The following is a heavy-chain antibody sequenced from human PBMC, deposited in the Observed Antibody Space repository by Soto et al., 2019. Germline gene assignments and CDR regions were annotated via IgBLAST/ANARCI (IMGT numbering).Heavy chain of an antibody. D-gene: IGHD3-22*01. CDR3: ARSYYYDSSGSLNWFVS. Sequence: GGSLRLSCAASGFTFSRYSMNWVRQAPGKGLEWVSYISSSSSTIYYADSVKGRFTISRDNAKNSLYLQMNSLRAEDTAVYYCARSYYYDSSGSLNWFVSWGQGTLVTVSS. CDR2: ISSSSSTI. CDR1: GFTFSRYS. J-gene: IGHJ5*01. V-gene: IGHV3-48*01.